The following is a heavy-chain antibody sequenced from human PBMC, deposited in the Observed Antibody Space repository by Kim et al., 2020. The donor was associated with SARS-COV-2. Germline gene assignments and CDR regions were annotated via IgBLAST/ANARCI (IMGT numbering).Heavy chain of an antibody. CDR2: IKSKTDGGTT. D-gene: IGHD2-2*01. Sequence: GGSLRLSCAASGFTFSNAWMSWVRQAPGKGLEWVGRIKSKTDGGTTDYAAPVKGRFTISRDDSKNTLYLQMNSLKTEDTAVYYCTTGYCSSTSCYGESPFAYWGQGTLVTVSS. CDR3: TTGYCSSTSCYGESPFAY. V-gene: IGHV3-15*01. CDR1: GFTFSNAW. J-gene: IGHJ4*02.